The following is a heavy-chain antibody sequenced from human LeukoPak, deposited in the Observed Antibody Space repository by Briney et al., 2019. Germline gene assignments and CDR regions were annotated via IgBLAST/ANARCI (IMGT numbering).Heavy chain of an antibody. CDR3: ARSSGRYGVDY. CDR1: GGSISSSSYY. CDR2: IYYSGST. Sequence: SETLSLTCTVSGGSISSSSYYWGWIRQPPGKGLEWIGSIYYSGSTYYNPSLESRVTISVDTSKNQFSLKLSSVTAADTAVYYCARSSGRYGVDYWGQGTLVTVSS. V-gene: IGHV4-39*01. D-gene: IGHD6-19*01. J-gene: IGHJ4*02.